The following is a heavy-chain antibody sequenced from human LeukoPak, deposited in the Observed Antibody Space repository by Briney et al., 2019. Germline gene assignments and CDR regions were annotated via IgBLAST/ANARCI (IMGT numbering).Heavy chain of an antibody. Sequence: ASVKVSCKASGYSFTSNVISWVRQAPGQGLEWMGWMNPNSGNTGYAQKFQGRVTMTRNTSISTAYMELSSLRSEDTAVYYCARCLRVRGDDYWGQGTLVTVSS. J-gene: IGHJ4*02. CDR3: ARCLRVRGDDY. CDR1: GYSFTSNV. D-gene: IGHD3-10*01. V-gene: IGHV1-8*02. CDR2: MNPNSGNT.